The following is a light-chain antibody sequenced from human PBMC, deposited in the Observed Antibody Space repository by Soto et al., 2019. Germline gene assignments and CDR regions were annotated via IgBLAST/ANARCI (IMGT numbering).Light chain of an antibody. CDR1: QSVSSSY. Sequence: EIVLTQSPGTLSLSPGERATLSCRASQSVSSSYLAWYQQKPGQAPRLLIYGASSRATGIPARFSGSGSGTDFTLTISSLEPEDFAIYYCQQRGNRPYTFGQGTKVEIK. CDR2: GAS. J-gene: IGKJ2*01. V-gene: IGKV3D-20*02. CDR3: QQRGNRPYT.